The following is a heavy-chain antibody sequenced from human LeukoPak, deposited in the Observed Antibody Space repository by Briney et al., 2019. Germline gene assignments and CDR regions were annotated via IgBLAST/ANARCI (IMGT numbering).Heavy chain of an antibody. Sequence: SETLSLTCTVSGGSISSHYWSWIRQPPGKGLEWIGYIYYSGSTNYNPSLKSRVTISVDTSKNQFPLKLGSVTAADTAVYYCARTPYDFWSGYYTGSPFDPWGQGTLVTVSS. CDR3: ARTPYDFWSGYYTGSPFDP. V-gene: IGHV4-59*11. D-gene: IGHD3-3*01. CDR1: GGSISSHY. J-gene: IGHJ5*02. CDR2: IYYSGST.